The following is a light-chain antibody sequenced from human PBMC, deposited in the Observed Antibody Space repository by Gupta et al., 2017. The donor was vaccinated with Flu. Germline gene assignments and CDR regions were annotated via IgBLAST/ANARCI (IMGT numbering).Light chain of an antibody. CDR1: SKDIGNDIV. Sequence: ITISCTGTSKDIGNDIVVSWNQQHADKTHRLVISKVSGRPAGVAGRFSGSKAGNTASLTISGRQEEDEDDYYCGSDAGSSSFVFGTGTKVTVL. V-gene: IGLV2-23*02. J-gene: IGLJ1*01. CDR3: GSDAGSSSFV. CDR2: KVS.